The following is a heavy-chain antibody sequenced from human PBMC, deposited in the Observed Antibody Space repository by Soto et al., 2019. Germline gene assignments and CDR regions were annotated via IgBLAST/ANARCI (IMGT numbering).Heavy chain of an antibody. D-gene: IGHD3-22*01. J-gene: IGHJ4*02. Sequence: SETLSLTCTVSGGSSSSGDYYWSWIRQPPGTGLEWIGYIYYSGSTYYNPSLESRVTISVDTSKNQFSLKLSSVTAADTAVYYCARADSSGYSYFDYWGQGSLVTVSS. CDR1: GGSSSSGDYY. V-gene: IGHV4-30-4*01. CDR2: IYYSGST. CDR3: ARADSSGYSYFDY.